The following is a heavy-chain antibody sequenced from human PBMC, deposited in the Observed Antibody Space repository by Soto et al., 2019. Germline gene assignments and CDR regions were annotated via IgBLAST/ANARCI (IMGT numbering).Heavy chain of an antibody. CDR2: INHSGST. J-gene: IGHJ3*02. Sequence: QVRLHQRGAGLLKPSETLSLICAVYGGSFSGYYWSWIRQPPGKGLEWIGEINHSGSTNYNPSLKVRVPIXXDXSXXRFSLKLRSVTAADTAVYYCARVSYYFDSSDAFDIWGQGTMVTVSS. V-gene: IGHV4-34*01. CDR3: ARVSYYFDSSDAFDI. CDR1: GGSFSGYY. D-gene: IGHD3-22*01.